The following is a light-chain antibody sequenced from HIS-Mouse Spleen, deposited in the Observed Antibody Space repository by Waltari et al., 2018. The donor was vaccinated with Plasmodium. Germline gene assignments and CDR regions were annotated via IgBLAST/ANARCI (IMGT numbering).Light chain of an antibody. J-gene: IGLJ3*02. Sequence: SYALTQPPSVSVSPGQTARNTCPGDAFPKKYTDWYQQKSGQAPVLVIYEDSKRPSGIPERFSGSSSGTMATLTISGAQVEDEADYYCYSTDSSGNHRVFGGGTKLTVL. CDR1: AFPKKY. CDR2: EDS. V-gene: IGLV3-10*01. CDR3: YSTDSSGNHRV.